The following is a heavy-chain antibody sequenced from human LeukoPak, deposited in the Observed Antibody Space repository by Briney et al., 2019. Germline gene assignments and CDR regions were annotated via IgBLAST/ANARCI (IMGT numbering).Heavy chain of an antibody. CDR3: ARDAPQVPAAGVLAS. J-gene: IGHJ5*02. CDR2: MYSGGDT. V-gene: IGHV3-53*01. CDR1: GFTVSDNY. Sequence: PGGSLRLSCAASGFTVSDNYMSWVRQAPGKGLEWVSVMYSGGDTYYANSVNGRFTFSRDISKNTLYLQMNGPRTEDTAMYYCARDAPQVPAAGVLASWGQGTLVTVSS. D-gene: IGHD6-13*01.